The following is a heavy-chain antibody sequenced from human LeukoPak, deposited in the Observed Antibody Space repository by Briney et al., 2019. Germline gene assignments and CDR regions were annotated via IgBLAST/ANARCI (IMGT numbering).Heavy chain of an antibody. CDR2: IYPGDSDT. Sequence: GESLKIFCKTSGYNFNNYWIAWVRQMPGKGLEWMGIIYPGDSDTRYSPSFQGHVTFSADKSISAAYLHCSSLKASDTAMYYCATLLRGIYSSGPHASFVYWGQGTLVTVSS. J-gene: IGHJ4*02. V-gene: IGHV5-51*01. CDR3: ATLLRGIYSSGPHASFVY. CDR1: GYNFNNYW. D-gene: IGHD6-19*01.